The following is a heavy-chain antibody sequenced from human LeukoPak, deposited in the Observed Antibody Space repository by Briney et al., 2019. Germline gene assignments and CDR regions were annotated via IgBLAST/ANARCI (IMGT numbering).Heavy chain of an antibody. Sequence: GGSLRLPCAASGFTFSSYWMSWVRQAPGKGPEWVANIKQDGGEKYYVDSVKGRFTISRDKAKNSLYLQMNSLRAEDTAVYYCARSSKAESTRYSSGWYSGPPYYYGMDVWGQGTTVTVSS. D-gene: IGHD6-19*01. CDR1: GFTFSSYW. CDR2: IKQDGGEK. V-gene: IGHV3-7*05. CDR3: ARSSKAESTRYSSGWYSGPPYYYGMDV. J-gene: IGHJ6*02.